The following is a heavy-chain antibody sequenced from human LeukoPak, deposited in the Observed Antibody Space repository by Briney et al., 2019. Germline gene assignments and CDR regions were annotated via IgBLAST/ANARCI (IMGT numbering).Heavy chain of an antibody. Sequence: KPSETLSLTCTVSGGSISSYYWSWIRQPAGKGLEWIVRIYTSGSTNYNPSLKSRVTMSVDTSKNQFSLKLSSVTAADTAVYYCARTTMVRSRGNRYYFDYWGQGTLVTVSS. D-gene: IGHD3-10*01. CDR3: ARTTMVRSRGNRYYFDY. J-gene: IGHJ4*02. CDR2: IYTSGST. CDR1: GGSISSYY. V-gene: IGHV4-4*07.